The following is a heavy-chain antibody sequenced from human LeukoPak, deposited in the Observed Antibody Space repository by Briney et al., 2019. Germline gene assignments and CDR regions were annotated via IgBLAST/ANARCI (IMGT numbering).Heavy chain of an antibody. J-gene: IGHJ6*02. CDR3: ARGLPTYYGMDV. CDR2: IRHDGSNK. CDR1: GFTFSSYG. V-gene: IGHV3-30*02. Sequence: GGSLRLSCAASGFTFSSYGMHWVRQAPGKGLEWVAFIRHDGSNKFHADSVKGRFTISRDNSKHTVYLQMNSLRAEDTAVYYCARGLPTYYGMDVWGQGTTVTVSS.